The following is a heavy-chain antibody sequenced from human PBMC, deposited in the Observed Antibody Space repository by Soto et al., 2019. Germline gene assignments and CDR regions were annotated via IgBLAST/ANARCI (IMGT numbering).Heavy chain of an antibody. CDR3: ARGIAAGILFDY. D-gene: IGHD6-13*01. V-gene: IGHV4-59*01. CDR2: IYYSGST. J-gene: IGHJ4*02. CDR1: GGSISSYY. Sequence: QVQLQESGPGLVKPSETLSLTCTVSGGSISSYYWSWIRQPPGKGLAWIGYIYYSGSTNYNPSLKSRVTMSVDTSKNQFSLKLSSVTAADTAVYYCARGIAAGILFDYWGQGTLVTVSS.